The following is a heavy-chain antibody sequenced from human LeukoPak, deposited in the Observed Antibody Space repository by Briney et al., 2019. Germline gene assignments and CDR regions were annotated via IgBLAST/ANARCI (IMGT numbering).Heavy chain of an antibody. CDR1: GFTFSSYA. Sequence: GGSLRLSCAASGFTFSSYAMHWVRQAPGKGLEYVSAISSNGGSTYYANSVKGRFTISRDNSKNTLYLQMGSLRAEDMAVYYCARGVGVFLEWLSPYFDYWGQGTLVTVSS. CDR3: ARGVGVFLEWLSPYFDY. J-gene: IGHJ4*02. D-gene: IGHD3-3*01. V-gene: IGHV3-64*01. CDR2: ISSNGGST.